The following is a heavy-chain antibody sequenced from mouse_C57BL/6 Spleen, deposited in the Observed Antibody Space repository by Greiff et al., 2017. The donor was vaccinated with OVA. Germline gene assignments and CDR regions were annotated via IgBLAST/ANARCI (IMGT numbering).Heavy chain of an antibody. CDR3: AREEGDVGYFDV. CDR1: GFTFSDYY. D-gene: IGHD3-3*01. V-gene: IGHV5-16*01. Sequence: EVKLVESEGGLVQPGSSMKLSCTASGFTFSDYYMAWVRQVPEKGLEWVANINYDGSSTYYLDSLKSRFIISRDNAKNILYLQMSSLKSEDTATYYCAREEGDVGYFDVWGTGTTVTVSS. CDR2: INYDGSST. J-gene: IGHJ1*03.